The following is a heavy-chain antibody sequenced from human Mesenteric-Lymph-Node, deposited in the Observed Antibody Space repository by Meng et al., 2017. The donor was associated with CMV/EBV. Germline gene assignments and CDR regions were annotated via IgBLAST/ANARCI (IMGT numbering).Heavy chain of an antibody. Sequence: GESLKISCAASGFTFSSYGMHWVRQAPGKGLEWVAFIRYDGSNKYYADSVKGRFTISRDNSKNTLYLQMNSLRAEDTAVYYCAGGYGWFDPWGQGTLVTVSS. V-gene: IGHV3-30*02. CDR1: GFTFSSYG. J-gene: IGHJ5*02. D-gene: IGHD3-16*01. CDR2: IRYDGSNK. CDR3: AGGYGWFDP.